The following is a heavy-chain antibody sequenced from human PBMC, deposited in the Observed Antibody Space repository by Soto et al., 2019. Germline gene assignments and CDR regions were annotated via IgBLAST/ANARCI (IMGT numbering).Heavy chain of an antibody. CDR1: GGSISSGGYY. CDR2: IYYSGST. D-gene: IGHD3-10*01. J-gene: IGHJ4*02. CDR3: ARGTYLTWYYYGSGSYSPPDY. Sequence: SETLSLTCTVSGGSISSGGYYWSWIRQHPGKGLEWIGYIYYSGSTYYNPSLKSRVTISVDTSKNQFSLKLSSVTAADTAVYYCARGTYLTWYYYGSGSYSPPDYWGQGALVTVSS. V-gene: IGHV4-31*03.